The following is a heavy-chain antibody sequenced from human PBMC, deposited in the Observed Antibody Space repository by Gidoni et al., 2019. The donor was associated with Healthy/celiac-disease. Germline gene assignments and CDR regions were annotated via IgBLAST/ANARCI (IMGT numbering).Heavy chain of an antibody. CDR3: AREQGATPFDY. CDR1: GFTFSSYS. CDR2: ISSSSSYI. D-gene: IGHD1-26*01. Sequence: EVQLVESGGGLVKPGVSLRLSCAASGFTFSSYSMNWVRQAPGKGLEWVSSISSSSSYIYYADSVKGRFTISRDNAKNSLYLQMNSLRAEDTAVYYCAREQGATPFDYWGQGTLVTVSS. J-gene: IGHJ4*02. V-gene: IGHV3-21*01.